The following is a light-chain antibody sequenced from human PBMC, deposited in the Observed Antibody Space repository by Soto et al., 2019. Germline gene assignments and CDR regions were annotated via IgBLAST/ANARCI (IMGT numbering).Light chain of an antibody. V-gene: IGLV1-40*01. J-gene: IGLJ2*01. CDR3: QSYDSSLSGSVV. CDR2: GNS. CDR1: SSNIGAGYD. Sequence: QSVLTQPPSVSGAPGQRVTISCTGSSSNIGAGYDVHWYQQLPGTAPKLLIYGNSNRPSGVPDRFSGSKSGTSASLAITGVQAEDEADYYCQSYDSSLSGSVVFGGGTKLPV.